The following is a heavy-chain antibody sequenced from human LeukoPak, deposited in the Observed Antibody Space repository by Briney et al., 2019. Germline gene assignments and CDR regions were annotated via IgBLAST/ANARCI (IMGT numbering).Heavy chain of an antibody. CDR1: GFTFSSYD. V-gene: IGHV3-30*03. CDR3: ATSPRFGVGGMDV. Sequence: PGRSLRLSCAASGFTFSSYDMHWVRQAPGKGLEWVAVISYDGSNKYYADSVKGRFTISRDNSKNTLYLQMNSLRAEDTAVYYCATSPRFGVGGMDVWGQGTTVTVSS. CDR2: ISYDGSNK. J-gene: IGHJ6*02. D-gene: IGHD3-16*01.